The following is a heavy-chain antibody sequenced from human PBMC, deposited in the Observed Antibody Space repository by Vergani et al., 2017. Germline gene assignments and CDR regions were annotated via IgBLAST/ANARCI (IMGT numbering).Heavy chain of an antibody. CDR2: IRGSGGST. Sequence: EVQLLESGGGLVQPGGSLRLSCAASGFTFSSYAMGWVRQAPGKGLEWVSAIRGSGGSTSYADSVKGRFTISRDNSKDTLYLQMNSLRGDDTAVYYCAKALAGSIWYFDLWGRGTLVTVSS. CDR3: AKALAGSIWYFDL. CDR1: GFTFSSYA. D-gene: IGHD3-10*01. V-gene: IGHV3-23*01. J-gene: IGHJ2*01.